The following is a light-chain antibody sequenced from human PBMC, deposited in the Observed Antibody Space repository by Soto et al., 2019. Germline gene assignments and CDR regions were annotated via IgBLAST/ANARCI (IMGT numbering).Light chain of an antibody. Sequence: ESVLTQSPGTLSLSPGERATLSCRASQSVSSSFLAWYQLKPGQAPRLLIYGASSRATGIPDRFSGSGSGTDFTLTISRLEHEDFAVYYCQQYDSSPWTFGQGTKVEIK. CDR2: GAS. V-gene: IGKV3-20*01. CDR1: QSVSSSF. J-gene: IGKJ1*01. CDR3: QQYDSSPWT.